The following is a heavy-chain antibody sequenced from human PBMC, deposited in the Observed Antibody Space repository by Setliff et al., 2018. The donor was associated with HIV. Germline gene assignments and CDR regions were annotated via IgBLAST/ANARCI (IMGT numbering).Heavy chain of an antibody. J-gene: IGHJ3*02. V-gene: IGHV1-8*03. D-gene: IGHD1-26*01. CDR2: MNPNSGNT. Sequence: ASVKVSCKASGYTFTSYDINWVRQAAGQGLEWMGWMNPNSGNTGCAQKFQGRVTITMNTSISTAYMDLSSLRSEDTAVYYCARRKTHSGSFNDAFDIWGQGTMVTVS. CDR3: ARRKTHSGSFNDAFDI. CDR1: GYTFTSYD.